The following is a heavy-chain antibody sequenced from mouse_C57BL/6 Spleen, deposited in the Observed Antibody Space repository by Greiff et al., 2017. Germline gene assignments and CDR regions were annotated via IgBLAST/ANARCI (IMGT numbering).Heavy chain of an antibody. CDR3: VRQSGAWFAY. D-gene: IGHD4-1*01. Sequence: GGGLVQPKGSLKLSCVASGFSFNTYAMNWVRQAPGKGWEWVARIRSKCNNYASYYADSVKDRFTISRDDSESRLYLQMNNLNTEDTAMYYCVRQSGAWFAYWGQGALVTVAA. V-gene: IGHV10-1*01. CDR1: GFSFNTYA. CDR2: IRSKCNNYAS. J-gene: IGHJ3*01.